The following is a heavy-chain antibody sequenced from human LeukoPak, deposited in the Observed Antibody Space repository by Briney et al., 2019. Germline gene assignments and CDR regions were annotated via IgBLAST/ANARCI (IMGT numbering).Heavy chain of an antibody. D-gene: IGHD1-26*01. V-gene: IGHV3-21*01. Sequence: GGSLRLSCAASGFTFSRYSMNWVRQAPGKGLEWVSSISSSSSYIYYADSVKGRFTISRDNAKNSLYLQMNSLRAEDTAVYYCARVGGSYLYYYYYYMDVWGKGTTVTVSS. CDR3: ARVGGSYLYYYYYYMDV. J-gene: IGHJ6*03. CDR1: GFTFSRYS. CDR2: ISSSSSYI.